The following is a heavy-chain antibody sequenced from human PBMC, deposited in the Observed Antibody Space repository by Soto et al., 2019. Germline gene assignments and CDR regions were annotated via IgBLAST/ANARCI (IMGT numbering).Heavy chain of an antibody. J-gene: IGHJ6*03. CDR1: GFTFSSYA. V-gene: IGHV3-64*01. Sequence: GGSLRLSCAASGFTFSSYAMHWVRQAPGKGLEYVSAISSNGGSTYYANSVKGRFTISRDNSKNTRYLQMGSLRAEDMAVYYCARDAGQGLYDILTRGYYYYYMDVWGKGTTVTVSS. D-gene: IGHD3-9*01. CDR2: ISSNGGST. CDR3: ARDAGQGLYDILTRGYYYYYMDV.